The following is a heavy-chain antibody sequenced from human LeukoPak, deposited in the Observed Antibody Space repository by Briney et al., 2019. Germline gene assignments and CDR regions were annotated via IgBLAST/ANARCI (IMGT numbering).Heavy chain of an antibody. J-gene: IGHJ4*02. D-gene: IGHD6-19*01. CDR3: ARGAGTYSSGWLDY. CDR1: GGSISSYY. Sequence: SETLSLTCTVSGGSISSYYWSWIRQPPGKGLEWIGYIYYSGSTNYNPSLKSRVTISVDTSKNQFSLKLSSVTAADTAVYYCARGAGTYSSGWLDYWGQGTLVTVSS. V-gene: IGHV4-59*01. CDR2: IYYSGST.